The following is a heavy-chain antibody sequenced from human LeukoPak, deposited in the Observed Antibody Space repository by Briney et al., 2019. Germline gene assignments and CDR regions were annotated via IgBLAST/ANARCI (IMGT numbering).Heavy chain of an antibody. Sequence: SSETLSLTCTVSGDSISGGSDFWSWIRQHPGKGLEWIGYIHYSGGVHYNPSLKSRSIISLDMSKNQLSLRLSSVTAADTAVYYCARATDSGSYSWLDLWGQGTLVTVSS. V-gene: IGHV4-31*03. CDR2: IHYSGGV. CDR3: ARATDSGSYSWLDL. J-gene: IGHJ5*02. CDR1: GDSISGGSDF. D-gene: IGHD1-26*01.